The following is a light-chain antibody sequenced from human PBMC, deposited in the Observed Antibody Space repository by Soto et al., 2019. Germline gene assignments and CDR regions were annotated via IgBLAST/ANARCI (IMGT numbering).Light chain of an antibody. J-gene: IGKJ1*01. Sequence: DVQRTRSPSTMSASVGDRATITCRAIQSISKWLAGFQEKARKAPKLLIYEASKLATGVPSRTSCSGSGTEFPLTIITLQADDFATYYCQQNNNDPWTCGQGTKVDSK. V-gene: IGKV1-5*03. CDR1: QSISKW. CDR3: QQNNNDPWT. CDR2: EAS.